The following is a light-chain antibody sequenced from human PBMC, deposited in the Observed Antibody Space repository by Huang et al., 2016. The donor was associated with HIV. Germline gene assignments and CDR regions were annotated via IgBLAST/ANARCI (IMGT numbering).Light chain of an antibody. Sequence: DIQMTQSPPSLSASVGDRVTITCRESQSITNYLNWYQQNPGKAPKRLIYGASSLQRGVPSRFSGSGSGTEFTLTIRSLQPEDFATYYCHQSYSMPDTFGQGTRVDI. V-gene: IGKV1-39*01. CDR2: GAS. CDR1: QSITNY. CDR3: HQSYSMPDT. J-gene: IGKJ2*01.